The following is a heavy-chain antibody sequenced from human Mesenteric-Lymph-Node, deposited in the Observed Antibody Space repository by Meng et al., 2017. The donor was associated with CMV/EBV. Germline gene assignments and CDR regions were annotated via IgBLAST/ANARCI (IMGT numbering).Heavy chain of an antibody. CDR2: IIPSVDIA. CDR3: ASPRQGQLELGMDV. J-gene: IGHJ6*02. Sequence: SVKVSCKSSGDTFSTYAIIWVRQAPGQGLEWMGRIIPSVDIANYAQSFQGRLIITADKSTSTASMELRGLRSDDTAVHFCASPRQGQLELGMDVWGQGTTVTVSS. CDR1: GDTFSTYA. D-gene: IGHD1-1*01. V-gene: IGHV1-69*04.